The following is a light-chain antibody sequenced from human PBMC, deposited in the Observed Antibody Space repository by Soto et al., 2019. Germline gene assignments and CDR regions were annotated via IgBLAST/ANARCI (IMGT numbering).Light chain of an antibody. J-gene: IGKJ2*01. CDR1: QDINKF. Sequence: IQLTQSPSSLSASVGDRVTLTCRASQDINKFLAWFQQPPGKAPTLLVYSASTLHSGVPSRFSGSGSGTDFALTISSLQPEDFATYYCQQLKTYPYTFGQGTRLDIK. CDR3: QQLKTYPYT. CDR2: SAS. V-gene: IGKV1-9*01.